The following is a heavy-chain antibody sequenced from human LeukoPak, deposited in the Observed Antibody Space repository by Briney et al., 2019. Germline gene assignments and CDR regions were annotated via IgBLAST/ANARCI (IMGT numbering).Heavy chain of an antibody. Sequence: PSETLSLTCTVSSGSISTYYWSWIRQPPGKGLEWIGYIYYSETTKYNPSLKSRVTISVDTSKNQFSLKLSSVTAADTAVYYCARALYFGSGSPYYYMDVWGKGTTVIISS. D-gene: IGHD3-10*01. V-gene: IGHV4-59*01. CDR2: IYYSETT. J-gene: IGHJ6*03. CDR3: ARALYFGSGSPYYYMDV. CDR1: SGSISTYY.